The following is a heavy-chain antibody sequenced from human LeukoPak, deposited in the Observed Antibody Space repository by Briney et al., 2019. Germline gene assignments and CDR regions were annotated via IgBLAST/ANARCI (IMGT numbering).Heavy chain of an antibody. J-gene: IGHJ4*02. D-gene: IGHD3-10*01. CDR1: GFTFSSYG. CDR3: ARDAEITMVRGALDY. CDR2: IWYDGSNK. V-gene: IGHV3-33*01. Sequence: GGSLRLSCAAPGFTFSSYGMHWVRQAPGKGLEWVAVIWYDGSNKYYADSVKGRFTISRDNSKNTLYLQMNSLRAEDTAVYYCARDAEITMVRGALDYWGQGTLVTVSS.